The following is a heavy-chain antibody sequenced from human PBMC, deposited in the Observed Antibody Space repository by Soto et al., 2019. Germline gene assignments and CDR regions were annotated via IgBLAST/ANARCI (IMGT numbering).Heavy chain of an antibody. CDR1: GFTFSSYV. CDR2: ISYDGNDK. Sequence: SLRLSCVASGFTFSSYVMHWVRQAPGKGLEWVAVISYDGNDKYYADSVKGRFSVSRDNSKNTFYLQMNSLRDEDTAIYYCAKGSGIVVPTANPHYWGQGTQVTVSS. J-gene: IGHJ4*02. D-gene: IGHD2-21*02. CDR3: AKGSGIVVPTANPHY. V-gene: IGHV3-30*18.